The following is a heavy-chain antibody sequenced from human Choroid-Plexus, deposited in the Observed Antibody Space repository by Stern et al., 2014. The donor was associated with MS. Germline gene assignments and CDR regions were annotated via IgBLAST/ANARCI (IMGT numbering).Heavy chain of an antibody. V-gene: IGHV3-30*18. CDR3: AKDRQWSTYFFDY. Sequence: VQLVESGGGVAQPGRPLILSCAASGFTFSNFGMHWVRQAPGKGLEWVALISYDGSDKYYADSGKGRFTILRDNSKNTLYMHMNSLRAEDTAVYYCAKDRQWSTYFFDYWGQGSLVTVSS. J-gene: IGHJ4*02. CDR1: GFTFSNFG. CDR2: ISYDGSDK. D-gene: IGHD2-15*01.